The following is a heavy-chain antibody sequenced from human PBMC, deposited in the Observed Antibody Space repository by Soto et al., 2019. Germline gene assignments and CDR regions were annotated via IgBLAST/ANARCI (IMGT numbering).Heavy chain of an antibody. D-gene: IGHD2-8*01. CDR3: AGRYCTNGVCYTNYYYYIDV. CDR2: IWYDGSNK. Sequence: GASLRLSCAASGFTFSSYGMHWVRQAPGKRLEWVAVIWYDGSNKYYADSVKGRFTISRDNSKNTLYLQMNSLRAEDTAVYYCAGRYCTNGVCYTNYYYYIDVSGKGTTVTVSS. J-gene: IGHJ6*03. V-gene: IGHV3-33*01. CDR1: GFTFSSYG.